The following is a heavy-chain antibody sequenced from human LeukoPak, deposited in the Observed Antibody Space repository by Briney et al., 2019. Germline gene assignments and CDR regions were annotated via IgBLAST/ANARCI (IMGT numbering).Heavy chain of an antibody. Sequence: GGSLRLSCAASGFTFDDYGMSWVRQAPGKGLEWVSGINWNGGSTGYADSVKGRFTISRDNAKKSLYLQMNSLRAEDTALYYCAKDRGGSGGSYHDAFDIWGQGTMVTVSS. CDR1: GFTFDDYG. J-gene: IGHJ3*02. CDR3: AKDRGGSGGSYHDAFDI. D-gene: IGHD2-15*01. CDR2: INWNGGST. V-gene: IGHV3-20*04.